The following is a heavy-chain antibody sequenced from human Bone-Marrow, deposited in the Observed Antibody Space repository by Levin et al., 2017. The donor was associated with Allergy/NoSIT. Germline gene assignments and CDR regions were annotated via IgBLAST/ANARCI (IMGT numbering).Heavy chain of an antibody. Sequence: GGSLRLSCAASGFNFTNAWMSWFRQAPGKGLEWVGRIKSRNDGGTTDYAAPVKGRFIISKDVSKNTLYLQMNSLKTQDTAVYYCSTEGGHCSGGSCYLLPFYYGMDVWGQGTTVTVSS. CDR2: IKSRNDGGTT. CDR3: STEGGHCSGGSCYLLPFYYGMDV. J-gene: IGHJ6*02. V-gene: IGHV3-15*01. D-gene: IGHD2-15*01. CDR1: GFNFTNAW.